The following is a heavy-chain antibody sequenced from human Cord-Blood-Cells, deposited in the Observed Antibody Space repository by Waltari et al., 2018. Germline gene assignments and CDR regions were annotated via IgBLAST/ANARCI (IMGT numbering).Heavy chain of an antibody. V-gene: IGHV3-53*02. Sequence: EVQLVETGGGWIQPGGCLRLSCAACGFTLSSNYMSWVRQAPGKGLEWFSVIYSGGSTYYADSVKGRFTISRDNSKNTLYLQMNSLRAEDTAVYYCARGGLMTTVDYWGQGTLVTVSS. CDR2: IYSGGST. CDR1: GFTLSSNY. J-gene: IGHJ4*02. CDR3: ARGGLMTTVDY. D-gene: IGHD4-4*01.